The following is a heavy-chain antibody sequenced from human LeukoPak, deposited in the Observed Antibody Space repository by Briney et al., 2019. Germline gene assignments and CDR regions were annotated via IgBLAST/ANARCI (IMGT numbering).Heavy chain of an antibody. CDR1: GGSFSGYY. CDR2: INHSGST. D-gene: IGHD6-13*01. V-gene: IGHV4-34*01. CDR3: ARGWWQQLNRLDY. J-gene: IGHJ4*02. Sequence: PSETLSLTCAVYGGSFSGYYWSWIRQPPGKGLEWIGEINHSGSTNYNPSLKSRVTISVDTSKNQFSPKLSSVTAADTAVYYCARGWWQQLNRLDYWGQGTLVTVSS.